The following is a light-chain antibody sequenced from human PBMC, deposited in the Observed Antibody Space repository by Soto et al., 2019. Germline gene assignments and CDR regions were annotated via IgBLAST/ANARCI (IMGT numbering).Light chain of an antibody. J-gene: IGKJ5*01. V-gene: IGKV1-39*01. CDR3: QQSYSTPPIT. CDR2: AAF. CDR1: QSISSY. Sequence: DIQMTQSPSSLSASVGDTVTITCRACQSISSYLNWYQQKPGKAPKLLIYAAFSLQSGVPSRFSGSGSGTDFTLTISSLQPEDFATYYCQQSYSTPPITFGQGTRLEIK.